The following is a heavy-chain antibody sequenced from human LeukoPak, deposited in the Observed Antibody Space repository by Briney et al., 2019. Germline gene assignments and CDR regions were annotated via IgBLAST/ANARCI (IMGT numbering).Heavy chain of an antibody. CDR2: IYYSGST. D-gene: IGHD3-22*01. Sequence: SETLSLTCTVSGGSISSYYWSWIRQPPGKGLEWIGYIYYSGSTNYNPSLKSRVTISVDTSKNQFSLKLSSVTAADTAVYYCARRWYYYDSSGYYSGYFQHWGQGTLVTVSS. J-gene: IGHJ1*01. CDR1: GGSISSYY. CDR3: ARRWYYYDSSGYYSGYFQH. V-gene: IGHV4-59*12.